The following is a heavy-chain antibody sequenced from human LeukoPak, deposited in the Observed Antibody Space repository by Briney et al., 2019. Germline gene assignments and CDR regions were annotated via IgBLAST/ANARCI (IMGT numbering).Heavy chain of an antibody. CDR3: ARHQAVAHFDY. Sequence: SETLSLTCTVSGGSISSSSYYWGWIRQPPGKGLEWIGSIYYSGSTYYDPSLKSRVTISVDTSKNQFSLKLSSVTAADTAVYYCARHQAVAHFDYWGQGTLVTVSS. D-gene: IGHD6-19*01. CDR1: GGSISSSSYY. V-gene: IGHV4-39*01. CDR2: IYYSGST. J-gene: IGHJ4*02.